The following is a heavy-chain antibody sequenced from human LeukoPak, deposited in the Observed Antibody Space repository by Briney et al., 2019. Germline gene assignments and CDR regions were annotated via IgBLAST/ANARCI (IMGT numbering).Heavy chain of an antibody. V-gene: IGHV3-7*01. J-gene: IGHJ4*02. D-gene: IGHD5-18*01. CDR3: ARAIGYDVSTETAMDGLDY. CDR1: GFTFSSYW. CDR2: LKQDGSEK. Sequence: GGSLRLSCAASGFTFSSYWMSWVRQAPGKGLEWVANLKQDGSEKYYVDSVKGRFTISRDNAKNSLYLQMNSLRAEDTAVYYCARAIGYDVSTETAMDGLDYWGQGTLVTVSS.